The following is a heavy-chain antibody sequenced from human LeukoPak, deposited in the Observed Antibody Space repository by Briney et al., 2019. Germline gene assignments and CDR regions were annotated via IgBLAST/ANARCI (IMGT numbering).Heavy chain of an antibody. Sequence: PGGSLRLSCAASGFTFSSYWMSWVRQAPGKGLEWVANIKQDGSEKYYVDSVKGRFTISRDNAKNSLYLQMNSLRAEDTAVYYCARPLREYSSSSPFDYWGQGTLVTVSS. D-gene: IGHD6-6*01. CDR3: ARPLREYSSSSPFDY. CDR2: IKQDGSEK. CDR1: GFTFSSYW. J-gene: IGHJ4*02. V-gene: IGHV3-7*01.